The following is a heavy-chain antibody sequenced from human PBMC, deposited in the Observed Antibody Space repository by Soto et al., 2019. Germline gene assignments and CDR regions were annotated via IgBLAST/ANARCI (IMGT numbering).Heavy chain of an antibody. CDR3: ARGQTTVTPLDY. CDR2: IYHSGST. D-gene: IGHD4-17*01. J-gene: IGHJ4*02. V-gene: IGHV4-30-2*01. Sequence: QLQLQESGSGLVKPSQTLSLTCAVSGGSISSGGYSWYWIRQPPGKGLEWIGYIYHSGSTYYNPSPXSXFTIAVDRSKNQFSLKLSSVTAADTAVYYCARGQTTVTPLDYWGQGTLVTVSS. CDR1: GGSISSGGYS.